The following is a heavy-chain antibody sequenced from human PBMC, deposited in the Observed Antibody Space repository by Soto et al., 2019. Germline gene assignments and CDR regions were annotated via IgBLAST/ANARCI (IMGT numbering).Heavy chain of an antibody. Sequence: GECLKISCKGSGYSFTSDWIGWVRQMAGKGLEWMGIIYPGDSDTRYSPSFQGQVTISADKSISTAYLQWSSLKASDTAMYYCARLKRDGYNYSPLYYWGQGTLVTVSS. CDR3: ARLKRDGYNYSPLYY. CDR1: GYSFTSDW. D-gene: IGHD5-12*01. V-gene: IGHV5-51*01. CDR2: IYPGDSDT. J-gene: IGHJ4*02.